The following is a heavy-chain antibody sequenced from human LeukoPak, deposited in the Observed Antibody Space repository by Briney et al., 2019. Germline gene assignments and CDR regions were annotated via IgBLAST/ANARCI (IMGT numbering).Heavy chain of an antibody. J-gene: IGHJ6*03. CDR3: ARSLPDYYYYMDV. Sequence: ASVKVSCKASGYTFTGYYMHWVRQAPGQGLEWMGWINPNSGATYHAQKFQGRVTMTRDTSISTAYLEMNELRSDDTAVYYCARSLPDYYYYMDVWGKGTTVSVSS. V-gene: IGHV1-2*02. CDR2: INPNSGAT. CDR1: GYTFTGYY.